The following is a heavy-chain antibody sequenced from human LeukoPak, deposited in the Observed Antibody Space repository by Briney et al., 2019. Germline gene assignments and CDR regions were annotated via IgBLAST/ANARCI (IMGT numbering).Heavy chain of an antibody. CDR2: INPNSGDT. D-gene: IGHD3-10*01. Sequence: ASVKVSCKASGYILTDYYMHWVRQAPGQGLEWMGWINPNSGDTNYAQKFQGRVTMTRDTSISTVYMELRRLRSDDTAVYYCARDSGERGSGSYLIAYWGQGTLVTVSS. CDR3: ARDSGERGSGSYLIAY. CDR1: GYILTDYY. V-gene: IGHV1-2*02. J-gene: IGHJ4*02.